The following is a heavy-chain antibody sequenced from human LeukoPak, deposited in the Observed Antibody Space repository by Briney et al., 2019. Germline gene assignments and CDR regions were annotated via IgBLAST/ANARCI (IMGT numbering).Heavy chain of an antibody. CDR1: GFTFSSYA. CDR3: ANLIIAAAGYEYFQH. D-gene: IGHD6-13*01. Sequence: GGSLRLSCAASGFTFSSYAMSWVRQAPGKGLEWVSALSGSGASTFYADSVKGRFTISRDNSKNTLYLQMSSLRAEVTAVYYCANLIIAAAGYEYFQHWGQGTLVTVSS. CDR2: LSGSGAST. V-gene: IGHV3-23*01. J-gene: IGHJ1*01.